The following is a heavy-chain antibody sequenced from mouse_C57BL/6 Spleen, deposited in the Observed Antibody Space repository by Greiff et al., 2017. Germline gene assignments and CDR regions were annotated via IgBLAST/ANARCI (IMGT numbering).Heavy chain of an antibody. D-gene: IGHD2-4*01. CDR2: IWSDGST. CDR3: ARHRGYDYDGYYAMDY. Sequence: QVQLKQSGPGLVAPSQSLSITCTVSGFSLTSYGVHWVRQPPGKGLEWLVVIWSDGSTTYNSALKSRLSISKDNSKSQVFLKMNSLQTDDTAMYYCARHRGYDYDGYYAMDYWGQGTSVTVSS. V-gene: IGHV2-6-1*01. J-gene: IGHJ4*01. CDR1: GFSLTSYG.